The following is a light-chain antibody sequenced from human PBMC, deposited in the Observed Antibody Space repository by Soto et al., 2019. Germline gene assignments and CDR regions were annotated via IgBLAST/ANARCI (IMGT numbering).Light chain of an antibody. CDR3: GTWDSSLGAGGSWV. Sequence: QSVLTQPPSVSAAPGQTVTISCSGSSSNIGNNYVSWYQQLPGTAPKLLIYDNNKRPSGIPDRFSGSKSGTSATLGITGLQTGDEADYYCGTWDSSLGAGGSWVFGGGTKLTVL. V-gene: IGLV1-51*01. CDR1: SSNIGNNY. J-gene: IGLJ3*02. CDR2: DNN.